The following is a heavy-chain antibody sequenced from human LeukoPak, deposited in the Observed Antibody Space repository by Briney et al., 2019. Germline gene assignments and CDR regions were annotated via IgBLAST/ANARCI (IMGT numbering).Heavy chain of an antibody. D-gene: IGHD1-26*01. J-gene: IGHJ5*02. CDR3: ARVKRSGSYPHFDP. Sequence: PGGSLRLSCAASGFTFSSYAMHWVRQAPGKGLEWVALISYGGDNDFYADSVKGRFTISRDNSKNTLYLQLNSLRPEDTAVYYCARVKRSGSYPHFDPWGQGTLVTVSS. V-gene: IGHV3-30*04. CDR2: ISYGGDND. CDR1: GFTFSSYA.